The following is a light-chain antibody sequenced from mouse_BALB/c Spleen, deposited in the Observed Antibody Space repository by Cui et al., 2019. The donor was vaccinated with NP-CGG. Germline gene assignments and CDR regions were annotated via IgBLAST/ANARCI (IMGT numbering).Light chain of an antibody. CDR1: TVAVTTSKY. V-gene: IGLV1*01. Sequence: QAFVFYEFALITSPGETVTLPCRSSTVAVTTSKYANWFQEEQDHLFTGLIGGTNNQAPGVPARFSGSLIGDKAALTITGAQTEDEAIYFCALWYSNHWVFGGGTKLTVL. J-gene: IGLJ1*01. CDR2: GTN. CDR3: ALWYSNHWV.